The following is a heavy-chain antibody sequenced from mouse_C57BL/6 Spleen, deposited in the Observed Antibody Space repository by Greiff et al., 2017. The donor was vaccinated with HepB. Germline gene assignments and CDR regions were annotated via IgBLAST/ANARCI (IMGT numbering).Heavy chain of an antibody. CDR1: GYTFTSYW. D-gene: IGHD1-1*01. J-gene: IGHJ2*01. CDR3: ARKGYYAYYFDY. Sequence: VKLQQPGAELVKPGASVKLSCKASGYTFTSYWMQWVKQRPGQGLEWIGEIDPSDSYTNYNQKFKGKATLTVDTSSSTAYMQLSSLTSEDSAVYYCARKGYYAYYFDYWGQGTTLTVSS. CDR2: IDPSDSYT. V-gene: IGHV1-50*01.